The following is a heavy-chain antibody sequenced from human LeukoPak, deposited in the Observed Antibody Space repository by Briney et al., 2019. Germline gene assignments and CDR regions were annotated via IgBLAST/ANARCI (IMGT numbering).Heavy chain of an antibody. CDR1: GFTFSSYG. J-gene: IGHJ4*02. CDR3: AKVGSTGTTSPFDY. D-gene: IGHD1-7*01. V-gene: IGHV3-33*06. Sequence: GRSLRLSCAASGFTFSSYGMHWVRQAPGKGLEWVAVIWYDGSNKYYADSVKGRFTIPRDNSKNTLYLQMNSLRAEDTAVYYCAKVGSTGTTSPFDYWGQGTLVTVSS. CDR2: IWYDGSNK.